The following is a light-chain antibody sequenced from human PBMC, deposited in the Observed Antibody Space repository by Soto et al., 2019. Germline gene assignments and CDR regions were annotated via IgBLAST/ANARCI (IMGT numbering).Light chain of an antibody. J-gene: IGLJ3*02. CDR1: NSDVGTYEL. Sequence: QSALTQPASVSGSPGQSITISCTGTNSDVGTYELVSWYQQHPGRAPKLMIYEGSKRPSGVSNRFSGSKSGDTASLTISGLQAEDEANYYCCSYAASSALWVFGGGNQLTVL. CDR3: CSYAASSALWV. CDR2: EGS. V-gene: IGLV2-23*01.